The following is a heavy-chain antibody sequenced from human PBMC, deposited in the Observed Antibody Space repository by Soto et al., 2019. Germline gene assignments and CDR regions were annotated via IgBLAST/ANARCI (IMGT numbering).Heavy chain of an antibody. CDR2: IYSGGST. CDR1: GFTVSSNY. J-gene: IGHJ3*02. V-gene: IGHV3-53*01. CDR3: ARGQYYYDSSGYHPVRAFDI. D-gene: IGHD3-22*01. Sequence: GGSLRLSCAASGFTVSSNYMSWVRQAPGKGLEWVSVIYSGGSTYYADSVKGRFTISRDNSKNTLYLQMNSLRAEDTAVYYCARGQYYYDSSGYHPVRAFDIWGQGTMVTVSS.